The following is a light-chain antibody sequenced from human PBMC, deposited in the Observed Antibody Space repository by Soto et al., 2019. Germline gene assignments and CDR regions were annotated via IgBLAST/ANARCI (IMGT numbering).Light chain of an antibody. CDR1: ESVSSK. CDR3: QQRSNWPPIT. CDR2: GAS. V-gene: IGKV3-11*02. J-gene: IGKJ5*01. Sequence: EIVMTQSPATLSVSPGERATLSYRASESVSSKLVWYQKKPGQAPRLLIFGASKRATGIPDRFSGSGSGRDFTLTISGLEPEDFAVYYCQQRSNWPPITFGQGTRLEIK.